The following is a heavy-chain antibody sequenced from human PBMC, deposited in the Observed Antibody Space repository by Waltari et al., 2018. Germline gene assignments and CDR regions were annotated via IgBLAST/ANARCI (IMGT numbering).Heavy chain of an antibody. J-gene: IGHJ2*01. V-gene: IGHV4-59*13. CDR3: ARGVYTFDSRWHYDL. D-gene: IGHD2-21*01. CDR2: IYVSGST. CDR1: GDMRGDY. Sequence: QVQLQESGPGLVKPSETLSLTRTVSGDMRGDYWTWLRLSPRKGLEWIGYIYVSGSTNYNPTLKSRVTILMDTSNDQFSLHLSSVTAADRATYFCARGVYTFDSRWHYDLWGRGTLVTVSS.